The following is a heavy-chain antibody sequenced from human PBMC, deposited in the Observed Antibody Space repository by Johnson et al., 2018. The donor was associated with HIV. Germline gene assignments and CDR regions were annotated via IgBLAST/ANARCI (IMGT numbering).Heavy chain of an antibody. V-gene: IGHV3-30*18. CDR2: ISYAGSNK. D-gene: IGHD3-22*01. CDR3: AKGNYYDSSGYYGSTHAFDI. CDR1: GFTFSNYG. Sequence: QVQLVESGGGVVQPGRSLRLSCVVSGFTFSNYGMHWVRQAPGKGLEWVAVISYAGSNKYYADSLKGRFTISRDNSKNTLYLQMNSLRAEDTAVYYCAKGNYYDSSGYYGSTHAFDIWGQGTMVTVSS. J-gene: IGHJ3*02.